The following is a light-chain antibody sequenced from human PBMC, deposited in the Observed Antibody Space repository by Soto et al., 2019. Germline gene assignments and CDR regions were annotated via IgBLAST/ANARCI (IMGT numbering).Light chain of an antibody. CDR2: DAS. CDR3: QQRSNWPPYT. V-gene: IGKV3-11*01. J-gene: IGKJ2*01. CDR1: QSVTNY. Sequence: EVVLTQSPATPSLSPGERATLSCRASQSVTNYLAWYQQKPGQAPRLLIYDASNRAPGIPARFSGSGSGTDFTLPISSLEPEDFSVYYCQQRSNWPPYTFGQGTKLEIK.